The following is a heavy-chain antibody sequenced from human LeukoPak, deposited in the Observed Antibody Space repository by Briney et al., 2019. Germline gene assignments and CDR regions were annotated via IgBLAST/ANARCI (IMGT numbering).Heavy chain of an antibody. V-gene: IGHV1-24*01. CDR1: GYTLTELS. J-gene: IGHJ4*02. CDR3: ATYQAEYYYDSSGYYYFDY. D-gene: IGHD3-22*01. CDR2: FDPEDGET. Sequence: ASVTVSCKVSGYTLTELSMHWVRQAPGKGLEWMGGFDPEDGETIYAQKFQGRVTMTEDTSTDTAYMELSSLRSEDTAVYYCATYQAEYYYDSSGYYYFDYWGQGTLVTVSS.